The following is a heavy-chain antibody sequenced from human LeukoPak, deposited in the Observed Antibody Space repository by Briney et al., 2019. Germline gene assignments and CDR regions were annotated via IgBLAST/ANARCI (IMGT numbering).Heavy chain of an antibody. CDR1: GFTFSNAW. D-gene: IGHD3-3*01. V-gene: IGHV3-15*01. Sequence: GGSLRLPCAASGFTFSNAWMSWVRQAPGKGLEWVGRIKSKTDGGTTDYAAPVKGRFTISRDDSKNTLYLQMNSLKTEDTAVYYCTTEDQAPDYYDFWSGYHFDDYWGQGTLVTVSS. CDR2: IKSKTDGGTT. J-gene: IGHJ4*02. CDR3: TTEDQAPDYYDFWSGYHFDDY.